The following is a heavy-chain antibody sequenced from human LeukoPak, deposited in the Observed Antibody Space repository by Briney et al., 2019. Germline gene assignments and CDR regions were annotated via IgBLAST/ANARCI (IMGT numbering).Heavy chain of an antibody. D-gene: IGHD6-19*01. J-gene: IGHJ6*02. CDR3: ARLGRLGGTYYVMDV. CDR2: SRNRANSYTT. V-gene: IGHV3-72*01. CDR1: GFTFSDHY. Sequence: PGGSLRLSCAVSGFTFSDHYMDWVRQAPGKGLESVGRSRNRANSYTTEYAASVKGRFTISRDASKNPLFLQMNSLKTEDTAVYYCARLGRLGGTYYVMDVWGQGTTVTVSS.